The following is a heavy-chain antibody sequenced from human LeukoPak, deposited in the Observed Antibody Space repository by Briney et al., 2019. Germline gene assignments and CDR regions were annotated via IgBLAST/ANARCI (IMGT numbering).Heavy chain of an antibody. CDR1: GYTFTSYD. J-gene: IGHJ4*02. CDR2: MNPNSGNT. D-gene: IGHD6-19*01. CDR3: ARGEIAVAGTDY. Sequence: ASVKVSCKASGYTFTSYDINWVRQATGQGLEWMGWMNPNSGNTGYAQKFQGRVTMTRNTSISTAYMELSSLRSEDTVVYYCARGEIAVAGTDYCGQGTLVTVSS. V-gene: IGHV1-8*01.